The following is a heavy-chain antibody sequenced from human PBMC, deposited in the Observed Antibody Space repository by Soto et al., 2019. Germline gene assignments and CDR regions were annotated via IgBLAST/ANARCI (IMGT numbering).Heavy chain of an antibody. V-gene: IGHV4-30-2*01. J-gene: IGHJ6*02. CDR1: GGSISSGGYS. CDR3: ARDTYFYDSSGPEDEGPRDYGMDV. CDR2: IYHSGST. D-gene: IGHD3-22*01. Sequence: SETLSLTCAVSGGSISSGGYSWGWIRQPPGKGLEWIGYIYHSGSTYYNPSLKSRVTISVDRSKNLFSLKLSSVTAEDTAVYYCARDTYFYDSSGPEDEGPRDYGMDVWGQGTTVTVS.